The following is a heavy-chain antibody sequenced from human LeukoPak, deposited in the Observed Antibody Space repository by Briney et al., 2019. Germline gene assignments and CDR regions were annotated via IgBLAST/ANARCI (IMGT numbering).Heavy chain of an antibody. Sequence: GESLKISCKGSGYSFTSYWIGWVRQMPGKGLEWMGIIYPGDSDTRYSPSFQGQVTISADKSISTAYLQWSSLKASDTAMYYCASAANYYDSSGYYYAPRYWGQGTLVTVSS. J-gene: IGHJ4*02. D-gene: IGHD3-22*01. CDR1: GYSFTSYW. CDR3: ASAANYYDSSGYYYAPRY. V-gene: IGHV5-51*01. CDR2: IYPGDSDT.